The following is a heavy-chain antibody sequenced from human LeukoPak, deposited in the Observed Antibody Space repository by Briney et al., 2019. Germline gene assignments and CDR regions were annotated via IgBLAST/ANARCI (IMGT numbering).Heavy chain of an antibody. D-gene: IGHD3-10*01. V-gene: IGHV1-46*01. J-gene: IGHJ6*04. Sequence: ASVKVCCKASGYTFTSYYMHWVRQAPGQGLEWMGIINPSGGSTSYAQKFQGRVTMTRDTSTSTVYMELSSLRSEDTAVYYRARGMVRGVIIKPYYYYGMDVWGKGTTVTVSS. CDR3: ARGMVRGVIIKPYYYYGMDV. CDR2: INPSGGST. CDR1: GYTFTSYY.